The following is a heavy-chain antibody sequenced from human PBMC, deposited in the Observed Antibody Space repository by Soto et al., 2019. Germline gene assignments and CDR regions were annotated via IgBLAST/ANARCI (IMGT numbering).Heavy chain of an antibody. J-gene: IGHJ6*02. Sequence: GVSLKISCKGSGYSFTSYWISWVRQMPGKGLEWMGRIDPSDSYTNYSPSFQGHVTISADKSISTAYLQWSSLKASDTAMYYCARQEYSSGWYWLYGMDVWGQGTTVTVSS. CDR3: ARQEYSSGWYWLYGMDV. CDR2: IDPSDSYT. D-gene: IGHD6-19*01. V-gene: IGHV5-10-1*01. CDR1: GYSFTSYW.